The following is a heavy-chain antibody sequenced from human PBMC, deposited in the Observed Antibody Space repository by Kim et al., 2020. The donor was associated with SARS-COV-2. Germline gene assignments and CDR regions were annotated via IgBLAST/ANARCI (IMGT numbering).Heavy chain of an antibody. V-gene: IGHV3-33*01. J-gene: IGHJ6*02. D-gene: IGHD6-6*01. Sequence: GGSLRLSCAASGFTFSSYGMHWVRQAPGKGLEWVAVIWYDGSNKYYADSVKDRFTISRDNSKNTLYLQMNSLRAEDTAVYYCARDAEVYYYYYYGMDVWGQGTTVTVSS. CDR1: GFTFSSYG. CDR2: IWYDGSNK. CDR3: ARDAEVYYYYYYGMDV.